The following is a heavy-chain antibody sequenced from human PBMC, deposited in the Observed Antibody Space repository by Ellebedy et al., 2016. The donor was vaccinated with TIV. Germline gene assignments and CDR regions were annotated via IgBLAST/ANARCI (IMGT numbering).Heavy chain of an antibody. CDR3: AKDARLGELSPSAIYYYYGMDV. D-gene: IGHD3-16*02. Sequence: GESLKLSCAASGFTFHDYTMHWVRQAPGKGLEWVSLLSWDGGSTYYADSVKGRFTISRDNSKNSLYLQMNSLRTEDTALYYCAKDARLGELSPSAIYYYYGMDVWGQGTTVTVSS. J-gene: IGHJ6*02. V-gene: IGHV3-43*01. CDR2: LSWDGGST. CDR1: GFTFHDYT.